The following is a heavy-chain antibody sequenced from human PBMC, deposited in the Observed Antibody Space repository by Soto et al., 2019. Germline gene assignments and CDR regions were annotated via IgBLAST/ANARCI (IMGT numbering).Heavy chain of an antibody. CDR3: AREQITFGGVISYFAY. CDR1: GGTXTSYA. V-gene: IGHV1-69*13. J-gene: IGHJ4*02. CDR2: IIPIFGTA. Sequence: SXKVSFKASGGTXTSYAISWVRQAPGQGLEWMGGIIPIFGTANYAQKFQGIVTITADESTSTDYMELSSLRSEYTAVYYCAREQITFGGVISYFAYWGQGTLGTVSS. D-gene: IGHD3-16*02.